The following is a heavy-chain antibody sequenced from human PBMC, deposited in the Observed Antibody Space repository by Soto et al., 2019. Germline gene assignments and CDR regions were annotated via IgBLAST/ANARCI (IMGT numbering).Heavy chain of an antibody. CDR1: GFTFNNYA. CDR3: ERGVGMMSGKYKSGGSYYFDN. V-gene: IGHV3-30*14. J-gene: IGHJ4*02. Sequence: QVQLVESGGGVVQPGTSLRVACVVSGFTFNNYAMHWVRQAPGKGLEWVAVISYDGTNKFYAGSVRGRFTISRDNTKNAMYLETSIQRFEDTAVYYWERGVGMMSGKYKSGGSYYFDNWGKGTLGSVSP. D-gene: IGHD1-26*01. CDR2: ISYDGTNK.